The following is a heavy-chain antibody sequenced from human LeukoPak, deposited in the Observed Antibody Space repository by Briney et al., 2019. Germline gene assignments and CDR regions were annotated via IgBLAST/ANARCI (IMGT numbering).Heavy chain of an antibody. Sequence: ASVKVSCKASGYTFTSYYMHWVRQAPGQGLEWMGIINPSGGSTSYAQKFQGRVTMTTDTSTSTAYMELRSLRSDDTAVYYCARDLAGYDSSGYASDYWGQGTLVTVSS. CDR2: INPSGGST. CDR3: ARDLAGYDSSGYASDY. D-gene: IGHD3-22*01. V-gene: IGHV1-46*01. CDR1: GYTFTSYY. J-gene: IGHJ4*02.